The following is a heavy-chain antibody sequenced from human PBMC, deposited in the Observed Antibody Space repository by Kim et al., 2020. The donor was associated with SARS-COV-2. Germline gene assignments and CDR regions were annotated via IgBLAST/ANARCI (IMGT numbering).Heavy chain of an antibody. D-gene: IGHD2-2*02. Sequence: GGSLRLSCSASGFAFTTYWMHWVRQAPGKGLVWVSRVNVDMSKIDYADSVEGRFTVSRDNAKNTLYLQMDSLRDEDTAVYYCARGPYYTMLYSWGEGALV. V-gene: IGHV3-74*01. CDR3: ARGPYYTMLYS. CDR1: GFAFTTYW. J-gene: IGHJ4*02. CDR2: VNVDMSKI.